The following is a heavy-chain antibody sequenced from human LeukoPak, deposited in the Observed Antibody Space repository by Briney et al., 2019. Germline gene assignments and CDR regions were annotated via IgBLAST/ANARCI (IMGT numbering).Heavy chain of an antibody. D-gene: IGHD5-24*01. V-gene: IGHV3-7*02. CDR3: ATSRGYGFEI. J-gene: IGHJ4*02. CDR1: GFTFSNFW. Sequence: GGSLRLSCAASGFTFSNFWMAWVRQAPGKGLEWVAHIKEDGSDKKYVDSVKGRFTGSRDNAKNTLYLQMNSLRVEDTAVYYCATSRGYGFEIWGQGTLVTVSS. CDR2: IKEDGSDK.